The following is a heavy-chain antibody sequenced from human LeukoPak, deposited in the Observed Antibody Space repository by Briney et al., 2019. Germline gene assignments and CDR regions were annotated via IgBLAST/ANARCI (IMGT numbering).Heavy chain of an antibody. D-gene: IGHD3-10*01. CDR1: GFTFSSYG. CDR3: AREPNYYGSGSYYNGYYYYGMDV. CDR2: IWYDGSNK. J-gene: IGHJ6*02. Sequence: GGSLRLSCAASGFTFSSYGMHWVRQAPGKGLEWVAVIWYDGSNKYYADSVKGRFTISRDNSKNTLYLQMNSLRAEDTAVYYCAREPNYYGSGSYYNGYYYYGMDVWGQGTTVTVSS. V-gene: IGHV3-33*01.